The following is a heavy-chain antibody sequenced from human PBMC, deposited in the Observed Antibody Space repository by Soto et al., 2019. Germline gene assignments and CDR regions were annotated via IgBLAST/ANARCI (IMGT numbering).Heavy chain of an antibody. J-gene: IGHJ4*02. CDR2: ISWDGGST. CDR1: GFTFGDYT. D-gene: IGHD6-19*01. CDR3: AKDIASSGWYSLDY. Sequence: EVQLVESGGVVVQPGGSLRLSCAASGFTFGDYTMHWVRQAPGKGLEWVSLISWDGGSTYYADSVKGRFTISRDNSKNSLYLQMNSLRTEDTAFYCCAKDIASSGWYSLDYWGQGTLVTVSS. V-gene: IGHV3-43*01.